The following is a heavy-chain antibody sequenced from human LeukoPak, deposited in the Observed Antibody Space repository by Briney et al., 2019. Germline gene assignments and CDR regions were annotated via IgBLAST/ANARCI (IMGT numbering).Heavy chain of an antibody. J-gene: IGHJ4*02. CDR1: GFPFSGYA. CDR2: MSHDGSNK. V-gene: IGHV3-30-3*01. CDR3: ARDLVAVAGREYYFDY. Sequence: PGRSLRLSCAASGFPFSGYAMHWVRQAPGKGLEWVAVMSHDGSNKYYADSVKGRFTISRDNSKNTLYLQMDSLRTEDTAVYYCARDLVAVAGREYYFDYWGQGTLVTVSS. D-gene: IGHD6-19*01.